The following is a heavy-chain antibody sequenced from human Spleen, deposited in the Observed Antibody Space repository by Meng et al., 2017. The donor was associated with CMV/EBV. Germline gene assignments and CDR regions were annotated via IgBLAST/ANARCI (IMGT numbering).Heavy chain of an antibody. CDR2: ISYDGSTE. V-gene: IGHV3-30*04. J-gene: IGHJ4*02. D-gene: IGHD6-13*01. Sequence: GGSLRLSCAASGFTFNSYAINWVRQAPGKGWEWVAVISYDGSTEYYGHSVKCRFTISRDNSKNPLFLQMNRLRSEDTAVYYWARGGEAATGTFDYWGQGNLVTVSS. CDR3: ARGGEAATGTFDY. CDR1: GFTFNSYA.